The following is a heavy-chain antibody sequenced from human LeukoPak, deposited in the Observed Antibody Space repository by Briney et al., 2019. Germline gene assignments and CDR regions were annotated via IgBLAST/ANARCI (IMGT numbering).Heavy chain of an antibody. CDR2: VNRDGSET. CDR1: GFALSSHW. V-gene: IGHV3-7*03. Sequence: AEGSLRLSCAASGFALSSHWMTWVRQVPGRGPEWVANVNRDGSETYYLDSVKGRFTISKDNAKNSLYLQMNSLRAEDTALYHCARNNGMDVWGQGTTVIVSS. CDR3: ARNNGMDV. J-gene: IGHJ6*02.